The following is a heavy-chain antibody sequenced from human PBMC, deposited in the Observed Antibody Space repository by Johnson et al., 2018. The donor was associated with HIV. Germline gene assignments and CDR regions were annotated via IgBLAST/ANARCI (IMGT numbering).Heavy chain of an antibody. Sequence: VQLVESGGGLVQTGGSLRLSCAASGFTVSTNSLIWVRQAPGKGLAWVSVIYSGADPVYADSVKGRFSFTRDESKNTVYLQMNSLRAEDTAIYCAKDLRQWLVDALHLWGQGTTVTVSS. D-gene: IGHD6-19*01. V-gene: IGHV3-66*02. J-gene: IGHJ3*01. CDR3: AKDLRQWLVDALHL. CDR1: GFTVSTNS. CDR2: IYSGADP.